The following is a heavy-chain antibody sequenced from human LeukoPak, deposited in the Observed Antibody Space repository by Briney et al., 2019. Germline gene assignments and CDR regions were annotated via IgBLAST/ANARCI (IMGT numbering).Heavy chain of an antibody. CDR2: ISSSSNII. V-gene: IGHV3-48*01. D-gene: IGHD3-10*01. Sequence: GGSLRLSCAASGFTFSNYNMNWVRQPPGKGLQWVSYISSSSNIIYYADSVKGRFTTSRDNAKNSLFLQMNSLRAEDTAVYYCARDFAREFTIDYWGQGTLVTVSS. CDR1: GFTFSNYN. CDR3: ARDFAREFTIDY. J-gene: IGHJ4*02.